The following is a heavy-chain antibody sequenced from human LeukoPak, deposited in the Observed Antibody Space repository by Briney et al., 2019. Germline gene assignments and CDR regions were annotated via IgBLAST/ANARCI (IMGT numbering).Heavy chain of an antibody. Sequence: ASVKVACKVSGYTLTELSMSWVRQAPGKGLEWMGGFDPEDGETIYAQKFQGRVTMTEDTSTDTAYMELSSLRSEDTAVYYCATRDYGSGSSGTLDYWGQGTLVTVSS. CDR3: ATRDYGSGSSGTLDY. CDR2: FDPEDGET. CDR1: GYTLTELS. V-gene: IGHV1-24*01. D-gene: IGHD3-10*01. J-gene: IGHJ4*02.